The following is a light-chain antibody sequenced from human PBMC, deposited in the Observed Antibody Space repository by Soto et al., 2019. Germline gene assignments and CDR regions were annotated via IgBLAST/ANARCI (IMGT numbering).Light chain of an antibody. CDR3: QQRSNWPPSIT. Sequence: EIVLTQSPVTLSLSPGQGAALSCRASQSISNYLAWYQQKPGQAPRLLIYDASNRATGTPARFSGGGSGTDFTLTISSLEPEDFAVYYCQQRSNWPPSITCGQGTRLEIK. CDR2: DAS. CDR1: QSISNY. V-gene: IGKV3-11*01. J-gene: IGKJ5*01.